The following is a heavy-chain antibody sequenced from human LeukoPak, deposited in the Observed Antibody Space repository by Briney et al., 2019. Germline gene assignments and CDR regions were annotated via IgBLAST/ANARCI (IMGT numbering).Heavy chain of an antibody. CDR2: ISSSSSYI. J-gene: IGHJ3*02. CDR1: GFTFSSYS. Sequence: GGSLRLSCAASGFTFSSYSMNWVRQAPGKGLEWVSSISSSSSYIYYADSVKGRFTISRDNAKDSLYLQMNSLRAEDTAVYYCARVSYYYDSSGYYYVGGGAFDIWGQGTMVTVSS. CDR3: ARVSYYYDSSGYYYVGGGAFDI. V-gene: IGHV3-21*01. D-gene: IGHD3-22*01.